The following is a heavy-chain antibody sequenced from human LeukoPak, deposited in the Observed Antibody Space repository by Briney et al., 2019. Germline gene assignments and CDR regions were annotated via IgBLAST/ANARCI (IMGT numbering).Heavy chain of an antibody. J-gene: IGHJ6*03. CDR1: GYTFTGYY. D-gene: IGHD3-10*01. CDR2: INPNSGGT. CDR3: ARGMVRGVNNYYYYYMDV. Sequence: ASVKVSCKASGYTFTGYYMHWVRQAPGQGLEWMGWINPNSGGTNYAQKFQGRVTMTRDTSISTAYMELSRLRSDDTAVYYCARGMVRGVNNYYYYYMDVGAKGPRSPSP. V-gene: IGHV1-2*02.